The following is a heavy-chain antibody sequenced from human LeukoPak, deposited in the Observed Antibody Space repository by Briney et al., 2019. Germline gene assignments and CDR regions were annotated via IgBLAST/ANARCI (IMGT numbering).Heavy chain of an antibody. CDR3: ATDRPGWFGSFDY. J-gene: IGHJ4*02. V-gene: IGHV1-24*01. CDR1: GYTLTELS. CDR2: FDPEDGET. D-gene: IGHD3-10*01. Sequence: GASVKLPCKVSGYTLTELSMHWVRQAPGKGLEWMGGFDPEDGETIYAQKFQGRVTMTEDTSTETAYMELISLRSEVTAVYYCATDRPGWFGSFDYWGQGTLVTVSS.